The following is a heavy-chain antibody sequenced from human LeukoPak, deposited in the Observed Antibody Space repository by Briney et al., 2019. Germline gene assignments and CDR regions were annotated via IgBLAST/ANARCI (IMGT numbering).Heavy chain of an antibody. Sequence: PGGSLRLSCAASGFTFSSYATSWVRQAPGKGLEWVSGISGSGASTYYADSVKGRFTISRDNSKNTLYLQMNSLRAEATAVYYCATRKVVGAIGGTYYFDYWGQGTLVTVSS. CDR3: ATRKVVGAIGGTYYFDY. D-gene: IGHD2-15*01. CDR1: GFTFSSYA. CDR2: ISGSGAST. V-gene: IGHV3-23*01. J-gene: IGHJ4*02.